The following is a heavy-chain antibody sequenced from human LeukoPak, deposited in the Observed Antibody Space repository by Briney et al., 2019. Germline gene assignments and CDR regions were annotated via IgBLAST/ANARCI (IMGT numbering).Heavy chain of an antibody. Sequence: PSETLSLTCSVSGDSISNYYWSWIRQPPGKGLEWIGYIYYSGSTNYNPSLKSRVTISVDTSKNQFSLKLSSVTAADTAVYYCARVLRMTMVRGAIDIWGQGTMVTVSS. CDR2: IYYSGST. J-gene: IGHJ3*02. CDR1: GDSISNYY. V-gene: IGHV4-59*01. CDR3: ARVLRMTMVRGAIDI. D-gene: IGHD3-10*01.